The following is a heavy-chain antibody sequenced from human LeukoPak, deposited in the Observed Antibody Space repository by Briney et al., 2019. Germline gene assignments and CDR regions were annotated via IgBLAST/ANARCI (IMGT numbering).Heavy chain of an antibody. CDR3: ARSNSGSYGNYYYYYYMDV. V-gene: IGHV4-59*12. CDR2: IYYSGST. D-gene: IGHD1-26*01. J-gene: IGHJ6*03. CDR1: GGSISSYY. Sequence: SETLSLTCTVSGGSISSYYWSWIRQPPGKGLEWIGYIYYSGSTNYNPSLKSRVTISVDTSKNQFSLKLSSVTAADTAVYYCARSNSGSYGNYYYYYYMDVWGKGTTVTVSS.